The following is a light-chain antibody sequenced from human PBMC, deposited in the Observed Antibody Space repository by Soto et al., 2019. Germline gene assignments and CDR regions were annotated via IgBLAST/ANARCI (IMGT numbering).Light chain of an antibody. CDR1: SSDVGGYNY. J-gene: IGLJ2*01. CDR2: DVS. Sequence: QSVLTQPRSVSGSPEQSVTISCTGTSSDVGGYNYVSWYQQQPGKAPNLMIFDVSKRPSGVPARFSGSKSGNTASLTISGLQAEDEADYYCCSYAGSYTVFGEGTKLTVL. CDR3: CSYAGSYTV. V-gene: IGLV2-11*01.